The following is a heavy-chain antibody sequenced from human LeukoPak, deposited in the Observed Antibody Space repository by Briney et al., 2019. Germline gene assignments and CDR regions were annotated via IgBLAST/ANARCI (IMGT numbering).Heavy chain of an antibody. V-gene: IGHV4-34*01. D-gene: IGHD2-15*01. CDR2: IHHSGST. CDR3: ARLRGGWLLRKIDGQYFDY. J-gene: IGHJ4*02. Sequence: SETLSLTCAVYGRSFSGYYWSWIRQPPGKGLEWIGEIHHSGSTNYNPSLKSRVTISVDTSKNQFSLKLSSVTAADTAVYYCARLRGGWLLRKIDGQYFDYWGQGTLVTVSS. CDR1: GRSFSGYY.